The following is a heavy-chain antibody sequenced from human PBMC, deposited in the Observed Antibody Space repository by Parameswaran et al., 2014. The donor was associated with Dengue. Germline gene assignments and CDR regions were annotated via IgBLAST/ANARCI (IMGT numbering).Heavy chain of an antibody. V-gene: IGHV4-30-4*01. J-gene: IGHJ6*02. CDR3: ARTVAGNLYYYYGMDV. D-gene: IGHD6-19*01. Sequence: PGKGLEWIGYIYYSGSTYYNPSLKSRVTISVDTSKNQFSLKLSSVTAADTAVYYCARTVAGNLYYYYGMDVWGQGTTVTVSS. CDR2: IYYSGST.